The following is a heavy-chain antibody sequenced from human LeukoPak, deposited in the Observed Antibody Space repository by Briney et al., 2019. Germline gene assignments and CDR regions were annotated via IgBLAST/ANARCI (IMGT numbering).Heavy chain of an antibody. J-gene: IGHJ5*01. CDR2: IYTSGST. CDR1: GDSIISGSYY. D-gene: IGHD1-26*01. V-gene: IGHV4-61*02. Sequence: PSQTLSLTCTVSGDSIISGSYYWTSIRHPAGKTLQWIARIYTSGSTNYNPSVDSRATISIHTAYHQFSLRVRAVAAADTAIYYGARVWWERGHGFDSWGQGTLVTVSS. CDR3: ARVWWERGHGFDS.